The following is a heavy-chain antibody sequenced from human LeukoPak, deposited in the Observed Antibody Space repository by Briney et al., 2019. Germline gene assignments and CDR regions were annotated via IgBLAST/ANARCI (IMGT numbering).Heavy chain of an antibody. CDR1: GFTFSSYG. J-gene: IGHJ4*02. D-gene: IGHD2-2*01. CDR3: AKDGGSSSTYASY. Sequence: GGSLRLSCAASGFTFSSYGMHWVRQAPGKGLEWVAVISYDGSKKYYADSVKGRLTIARDNSKHTLYLQMNSLRAEDTVVYNCAKDGGSSSTYASYWGQGTLVTVSS. CDR2: ISYDGSKK. V-gene: IGHV3-30*18.